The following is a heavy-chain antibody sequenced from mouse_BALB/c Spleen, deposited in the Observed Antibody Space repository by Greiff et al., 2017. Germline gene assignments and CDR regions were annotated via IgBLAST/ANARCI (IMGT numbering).Heavy chain of an antibody. D-gene: IGHD2-14*01. V-gene: IGHV5-12-2*01. CDR1: GFTFSSYT. CDR2: ISNGGGST. J-gene: IGHJ2*01. Sequence: EVKLVESGGGLVQPGGSLKLSCAASGFTFSSYTMSWVRQTPEKRLEWVAYISNGGGSTYYPDTVKGRFTISRDNAKNTLYLQMSSLKSEDTAMYYCARQGVRRDYFDYWGHHSHSLL. CDR3: ARQGVRRDYFDY.